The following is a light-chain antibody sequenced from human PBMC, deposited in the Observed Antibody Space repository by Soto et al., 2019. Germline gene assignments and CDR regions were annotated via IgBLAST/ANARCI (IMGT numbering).Light chain of an antibody. V-gene: IGKV3-20*01. Sequence: EIVLTQSPGTLSLSPGERATLSCRASQSVSSYYLAWYQQKPGQAPRLLIYAASSRATGIPDRFSGGESGTDCSLSISRLEPEAVAVYYCLQCGSSPCTFGQGTKVGI. CDR3: LQCGSSPCT. J-gene: IGKJ1*01. CDR1: QSVSSYY. CDR2: AAS.